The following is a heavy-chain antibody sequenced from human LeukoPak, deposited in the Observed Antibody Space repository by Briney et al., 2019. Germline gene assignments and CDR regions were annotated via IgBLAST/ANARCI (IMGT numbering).Heavy chain of an antibody. CDR2: ISGSSGTI. D-gene: IGHD3-9*01. CDR1: GFTFSDYY. Sequence: GGSLRLSCAASGFTFSDYYMNWVRQAPGKGLEWVSYISGSSGTIYYADSVKGRFTISRDNANNSLFLQMNSLRAEDTAVYYCVNNYDILTGLGAFDIWGQGTMVTVSS. V-gene: IGHV3-48*01. J-gene: IGHJ3*02. CDR3: VNNYDILTGLGAFDI.